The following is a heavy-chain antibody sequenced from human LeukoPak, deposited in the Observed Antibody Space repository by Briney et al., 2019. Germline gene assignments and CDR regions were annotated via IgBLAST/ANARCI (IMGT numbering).Heavy chain of an antibody. J-gene: IGHJ5*02. Sequence: GGSLRLSCAASGFTFSSYSMNWVRQAPGKGLEWVSSISSSSSYIYYADSVKGRFTISRDNAKNSLYLQMNSLRAEDTAVYYCARDLCSSTSCSNWFDPWGQGTLVTVSS. V-gene: IGHV3-21*01. CDR2: ISSSSSYI. CDR3: ARDLCSSTSCSNWFDP. CDR1: GFTFSSYS. D-gene: IGHD2-2*01.